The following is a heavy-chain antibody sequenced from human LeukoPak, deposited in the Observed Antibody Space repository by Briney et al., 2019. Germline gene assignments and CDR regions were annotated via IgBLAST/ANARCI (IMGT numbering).Heavy chain of an antibody. J-gene: IGHJ4*02. CDR1: GYSINSGYY. V-gene: IGHV4-38-2*02. Sequence: SETLSLTCTVSGYSINSGYYWGWIRQPPGKGLEWIGNIYHGGSAYYNPSLKSRVTISVDTSKNQFSLKLTSVTATDTAVYYCARHLFGSGYYPDYWGQGTLVTVSS. D-gene: IGHD3-22*01. CDR3: ARHLFGSGYYPDY. CDR2: IYHGGSA.